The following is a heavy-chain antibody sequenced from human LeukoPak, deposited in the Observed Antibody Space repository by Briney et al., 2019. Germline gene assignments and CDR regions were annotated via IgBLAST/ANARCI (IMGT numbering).Heavy chain of an antibody. CDR3: ARGSIRRIAAAGTRDDAFDI. J-gene: IGHJ3*02. CDR2: IYYSGST. Sequence: SETLSLTCTVSGGSISSYYWSWIRQPPGKGLEWIGYIYYSGSTNYNPSLKSRVTISVDTSKNQFSLKLSSVTAADTAVYYCARGSIRRIAAAGTRDDAFDIWGQGTMVTVSS. D-gene: IGHD6-13*01. CDR1: GGSISSYY. V-gene: IGHV4-59*01.